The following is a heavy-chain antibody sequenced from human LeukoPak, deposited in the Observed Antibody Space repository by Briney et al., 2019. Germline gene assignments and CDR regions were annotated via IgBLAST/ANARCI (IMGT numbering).Heavy chain of an antibody. Sequence: ASVKVSCKASGYTFTSYGISWVRQAPGQGLEWMGWISAYNGNTNYAQKLQGRVTMTTDTSTSTAYMELRSLRSDDTAVYYCARDLTGIAVAGGLNYWGQGTLVTASS. CDR3: ARDLTGIAVAGGLNY. J-gene: IGHJ4*02. D-gene: IGHD6-19*01. CDR1: GYTFTSYG. V-gene: IGHV1-18*01. CDR2: ISAYNGNT.